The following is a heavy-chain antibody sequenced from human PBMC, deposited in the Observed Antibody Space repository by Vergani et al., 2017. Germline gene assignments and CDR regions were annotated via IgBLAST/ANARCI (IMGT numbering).Heavy chain of an antibody. CDR2: ISWDGGST. D-gene: IGHD6-19*01. J-gene: IGHJ3*02. V-gene: IGHV3-43*01. CDR1: GFTFDDYT. CDR3: AKDIVAAVAGTPSDAFDI. Sequence: EVQLVESGGVVVQPGGSLRLSCAASGFTFDDYTMHWVRQAPGKGLEWVSLISWDGGSTYYADSVKGRFTISRDNAKNSLYLQMNSLRAEDTALYYCAKDIVAAVAGTPSDAFDIWGQGTMVTVSS.